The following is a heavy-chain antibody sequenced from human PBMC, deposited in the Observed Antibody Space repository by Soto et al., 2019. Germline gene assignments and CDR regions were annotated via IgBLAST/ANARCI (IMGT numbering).Heavy chain of an antibody. D-gene: IGHD5-12*01. J-gene: IGHJ4*02. V-gene: IGHV2-5*02. Sequence: QITLKESGPTLVKPTQTLTLACTFSGFSLSTSGVGVGWIRQPPGKALEWLALIYWDDDKRYSPSLKSRLTITKDTSKNKVVLTIPNMDPVDTATYYGAHKGAGYRGFKYWGQGTLVTVSS. CDR3: AHKGAGYRGFKY. CDR1: GFSLSTSGVG. CDR2: IYWDDDK.